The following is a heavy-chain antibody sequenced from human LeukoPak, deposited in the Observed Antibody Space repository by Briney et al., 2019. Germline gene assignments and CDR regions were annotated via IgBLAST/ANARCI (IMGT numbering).Heavy chain of an antibody. D-gene: IGHD3-3*01. V-gene: IGHV3-33*01. CDR1: GFTFSSYG. Sequence: GGSLRLSCAASGFTFSSYGMHWVRQAPGKGLEWVAVIWYDGSNRYYADSVEGRFTISRDNSKNTLYLQMNSLRAEDTAVYYCARDKRGYDFFFDYWGQGTLVTVSS. CDR2: IWYDGSNR. J-gene: IGHJ4*02. CDR3: ARDKRGYDFFFDY.